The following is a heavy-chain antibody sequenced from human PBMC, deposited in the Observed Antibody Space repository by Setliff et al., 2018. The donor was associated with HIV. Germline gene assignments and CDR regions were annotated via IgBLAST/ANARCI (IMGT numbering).Heavy chain of an antibody. V-gene: IGHV3-74*01. Sequence: GGSLRFSCAASGFTFSSYWIHWVRQAPGKGLVWVSRISADGSDTSYADSVKGRFTISRDNAKNSLYLQMNSLRAEDTAVYYCATIWMRGAYFDYWGQGTLVTVSS. CDR1: GFTFSSYW. J-gene: IGHJ4*02. D-gene: IGHD3-3*01. CDR3: ATIWMRGAYFDY. CDR2: ISADGSDT.